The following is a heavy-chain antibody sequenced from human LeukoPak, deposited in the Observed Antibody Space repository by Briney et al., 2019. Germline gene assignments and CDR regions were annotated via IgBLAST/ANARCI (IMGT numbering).Heavy chain of an antibody. CDR3: TRSGGLNFDY. V-gene: IGHV4-39*02. CDR1: DDSINSNGYY. D-gene: IGHD2-15*01. J-gene: IGHJ4*02. CDR2: VDYGGST. Sequence: PSETLSLTCTVSDDSINSNGYYWGWIRQPPGQGLEWIGNVDYGGSTFYNPSLKSRVIISVDTSKNLFSLNLTSMTAADTAVYYCTRSGGLNFDYWGQGTLVTVSS.